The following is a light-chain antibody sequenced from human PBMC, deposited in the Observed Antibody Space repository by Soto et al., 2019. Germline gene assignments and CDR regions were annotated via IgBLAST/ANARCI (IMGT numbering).Light chain of an antibody. J-gene: IGKJ1*01. CDR1: QSVNSN. Sequence: EMVMTQSPAILSVSPGESATLSCRASQSVNSNYLAWYQQHPGQPPRLLIYGISTRATGIPARFSGSGSGTEFTLTISSLQSEDFAVYYCQQYNNWLKTFGQGTKVDIK. CDR2: GIS. V-gene: IGKV3-15*01. CDR3: QQYNNWLKT.